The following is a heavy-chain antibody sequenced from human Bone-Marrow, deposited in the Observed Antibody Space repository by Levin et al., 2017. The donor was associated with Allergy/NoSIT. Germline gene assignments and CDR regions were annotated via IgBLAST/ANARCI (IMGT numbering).Heavy chain of an antibody. D-gene: IGHD3-22*01. J-gene: IGHJ3*02. CDR2: ISSSSSYI. V-gene: IGHV3-21*01. CDR1: GFTFSSYS. Sequence: GESLKISCAASGFTFSSYSMNWVRQAPGKGLEWVSSISSSSSYIYYADSVKGRFTISRDNAKNSLYLQMNSLRAEDTAVYYCARDRRGLSDSSGYYYSDDAFDIWGQGTMVTVSS. CDR3: ARDRRGLSDSSGYYYSDDAFDI.